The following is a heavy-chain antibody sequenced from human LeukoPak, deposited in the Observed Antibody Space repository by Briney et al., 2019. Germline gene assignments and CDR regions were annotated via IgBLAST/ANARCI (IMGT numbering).Heavy chain of an antibody. CDR3: ARASVEMATIRAFYFDY. CDR2: TYYTGST. D-gene: IGHD5-24*01. J-gene: IGHJ4*02. Sequence: SETLSLTCTVSGGSINTYWSWIRQPPGKGLEWIGYTYYTGSTNYNPSLKSRVTIPVDTSKNQFSLKLSSVTAADTAVYYCARASVEMATIRAFYFDYWGQGTLVTVSS. CDR1: GGSINTY. V-gene: IGHV4-59*01.